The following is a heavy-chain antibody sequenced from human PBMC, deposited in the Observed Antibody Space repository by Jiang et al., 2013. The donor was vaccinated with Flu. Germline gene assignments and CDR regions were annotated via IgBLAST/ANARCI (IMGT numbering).Heavy chain of an antibody. V-gene: IGHV4-39*01. CDR3: ARLGGGTMVRGVIITPHFDY. D-gene: IGHD3-10*01. Sequence: GPGLVKPSETLSLTCTVSGGSISSSSYYWGWIRQPPGKGLEWIGSIYYSGSTYYNPSLKSRVTISVDTSKNQFSLKLSSVTAADTAVYYCARLGGGTMVRGVIITPHFDYWGQGTLVTVSS. J-gene: IGHJ4*02. CDR2: IYYSGST. CDR1: GGSISSSSYY.